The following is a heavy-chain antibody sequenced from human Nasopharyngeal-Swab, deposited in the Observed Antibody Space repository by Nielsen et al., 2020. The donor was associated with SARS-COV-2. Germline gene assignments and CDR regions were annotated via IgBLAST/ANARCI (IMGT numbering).Heavy chain of an antibody. J-gene: IGHJ4*02. Sequence: GESLKISCAASGFIFSASAIHWVRQASGKGLEWVGRIGDKDHNYATTYGASVQGRFTISRDDSKSTAFLQMDGLKTEDTALYYCTTDFYFDYWGQGTLVTVSS. CDR1: GFIFSASA. V-gene: IGHV3-73*01. CDR2: IGDKDHNYAT. CDR3: TTDFYFDY.